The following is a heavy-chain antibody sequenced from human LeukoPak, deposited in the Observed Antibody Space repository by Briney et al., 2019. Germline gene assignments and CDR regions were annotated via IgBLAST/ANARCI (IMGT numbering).Heavy chain of an antibody. CDR2: VSSDGSIT. J-gene: IGHJ4*02. D-gene: IGHD3-3*01. Sequence: GGSLRLSCAASGFTFSSYWMHWVRRAPGKGLVWVSRVSSDGSITDHTDSVKGRFTISRDNAKNTLYLQMNSLRAEDTAMYYCVRAVGGNDGRTFGYWAQGTLVTVSS. CDR3: VRAVGGNDGRTFGY. V-gene: IGHV3-74*01. CDR1: GFTFSSYW.